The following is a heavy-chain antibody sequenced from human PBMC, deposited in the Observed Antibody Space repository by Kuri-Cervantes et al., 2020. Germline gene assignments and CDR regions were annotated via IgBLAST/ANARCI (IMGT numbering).Heavy chain of an antibody. V-gene: IGHV4-4*02. CDR1: GGSISSSNW. Sequence: SCAVSGGSISSSNWWSWVRQPPGKGLEWIGEIYHSGSTNYNPSLKSRVTISVDTSKNQFSLKLSSVTAADTAVYYCARGYYGSGSYYHRPLDYWGQGTLVTVSS. CDR3: ARGYYGSGSYYHRPLDY. CDR2: IYHSGST. D-gene: IGHD3-10*01. J-gene: IGHJ4*02.